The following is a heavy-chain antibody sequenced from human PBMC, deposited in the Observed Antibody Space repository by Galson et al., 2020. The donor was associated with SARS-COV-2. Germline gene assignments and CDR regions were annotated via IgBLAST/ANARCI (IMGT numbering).Heavy chain of an antibody. Sequence: GGSLRLSCAASGFTFSRSAIHWVRQAPGKGLEWVAVISYDGRNTHYGDSVRGRFTISRDNSKNTLYLEMNTLRVEDTAVYYCARDYYDSSGYSTDGMDVWGQGTMVIVSS. CDR1: GFTFSRSA. V-gene: IGHV3-30*04. CDR2: ISYDGRNT. CDR3: ARDYYDSSGYSTDGMDV. D-gene: IGHD3-22*01. J-gene: IGHJ6*02.